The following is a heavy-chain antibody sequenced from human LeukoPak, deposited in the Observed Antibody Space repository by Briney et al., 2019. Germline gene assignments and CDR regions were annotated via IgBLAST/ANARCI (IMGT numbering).Heavy chain of an antibody. Sequence: PSETLSLTCTVSGGSLSTCSYYWGWVRQPPGRGLEWLGNIFYSGSTYYSPSLKSRVTISLDTSKNQFSLKLSSVTAADAAVYYCARERGRGAGATDWYFDLWGRGTLVTVSS. CDR1: GGSLSTCSYY. CDR2: IFYSGST. J-gene: IGHJ2*01. V-gene: IGHV4-39*07. D-gene: IGHD1-26*01. CDR3: ARERGRGAGATDWYFDL.